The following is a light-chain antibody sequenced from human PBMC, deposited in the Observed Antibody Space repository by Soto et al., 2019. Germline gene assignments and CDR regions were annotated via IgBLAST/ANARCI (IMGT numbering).Light chain of an antibody. CDR2: GAS. V-gene: IGKV3-20*01. Sequence: EIVLTQSPGTLSLSPGERATLSCRASQSVSNNYLAWYQQKPGQAPRLLIYGASNRATGISDRFSGRGSGTDFDLTISRLEREDFAVYNCQQYGSSGTFGQGTKVEIK. CDR1: QSVSNNY. CDR3: QQYGSSGT. J-gene: IGKJ1*01.